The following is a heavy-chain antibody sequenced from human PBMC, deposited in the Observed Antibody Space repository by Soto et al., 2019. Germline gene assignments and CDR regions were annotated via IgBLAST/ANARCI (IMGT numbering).Heavy chain of an antibody. CDR3: ARFYYDSSGYYSMADPFDI. V-gene: IGHV4-34*01. CDR2: VHPSGST. J-gene: IGHJ3*02. CDR1: SASLGDHY. D-gene: IGHD3-22*01. Sequence: SETLSLTCAVFSASLGDHYWAWIRQSPDKGLEWIGEVHPSGSTDYNPSLKSRLTLSLDTSKNQFSLKLSSVTAADTAVYYCARFYYDSSGYYSMADPFDIWGQGTMVTVSS.